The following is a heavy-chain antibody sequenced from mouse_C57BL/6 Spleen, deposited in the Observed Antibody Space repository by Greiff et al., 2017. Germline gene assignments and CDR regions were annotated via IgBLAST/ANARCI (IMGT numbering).Heavy chain of an antibody. J-gene: IGHJ4*01. Sequence: EVNVVESGGGLVKPGGSLKLSCAASGFTFSDYGMHWVRQAPEKGLEWVAYISSGSSTIYYADTVKGRFTISRDNAKNTLFLQMTSLRSEDTAMYYCAKVYDYDSSMGYWGQGTSVTVSS. V-gene: IGHV5-17*01. CDR1: GFTFSDYG. CDR3: AKVYDYDSSMGY. D-gene: IGHD2-4*01. CDR2: ISSGSSTI.